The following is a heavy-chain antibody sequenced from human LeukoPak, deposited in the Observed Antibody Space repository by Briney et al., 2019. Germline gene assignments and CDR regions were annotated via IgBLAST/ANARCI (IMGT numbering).Heavy chain of an antibody. CDR1: GFTFSSYW. CDR3: ARALRYCSGTSCYRRFDY. CDR2: IKQDGSEK. Sequence: PGGSLRLSCAASGFTFSSYWMSWVRQAPGKGLEWVANIKQDGSEKYYVDSEKGRFTISRDNAENSLYLQMNSLRAEDTAVYYCARALRYCSGTSCYRRFDYWGQGTLLTVSS. V-gene: IGHV3-7*01. D-gene: IGHD2-2*01. J-gene: IGHJ4*02.